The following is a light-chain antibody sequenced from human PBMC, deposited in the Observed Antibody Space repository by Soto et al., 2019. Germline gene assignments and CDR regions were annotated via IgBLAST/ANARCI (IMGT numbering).Light chain of an antibody. CDR3: SSYRTGGPFV. CDR1: SSDVGGYNY. Sequence: QSVLTEPASVSGSLGQAIAISCTGTSSDVGGYNYGSWYQQLPGKAPKLLISEVSNRPSGVSHRFSGSKSGNTASLTISGLQAEDEADYYCSSYRTGGPFVFGTGTKVTV. V-gene: IGLV2-14*01. CDR2: EVS. J-gene: IGLJ1*01.